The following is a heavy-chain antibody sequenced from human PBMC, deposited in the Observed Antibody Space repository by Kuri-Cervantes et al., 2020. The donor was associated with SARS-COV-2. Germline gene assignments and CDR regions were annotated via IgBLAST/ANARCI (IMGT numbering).Heavy chain of an antibody. Sequence: LSLTCAASGFTFDDYAMHWVRQAPGRGLEWVSLISWDGGSTYYADSVKGRFTISRDNSKNTLYLQMNSLRAEDTAVYYCAREGATIGLFDYWGQGTLVTVSS. CDR2: ISWDGGST. CDR3: AREGATIGLFDY. J-gene: IGHJ4*02. CDR1: GFTFDDYA. D-gene: IGHD5-12*01. V-gene: IGHV3-43D*03.